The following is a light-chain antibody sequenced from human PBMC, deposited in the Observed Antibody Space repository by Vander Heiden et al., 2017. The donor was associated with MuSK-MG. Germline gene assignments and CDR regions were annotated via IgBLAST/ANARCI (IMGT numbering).Light chain of an antibody. CDR1: SRNIGGYDY. Sequence: QSVLTQPASVSGSPGQSITISCSGTSRNIGGYDYVPWYQQSQGKAPKLIIYHVRIRPSGVSDRFSGSKSVNTASLTITGLHVDDEADYYCASETTTSDLYVFGAGTKVTVL. V-gene: IGLV2-14*01. CDR3: ASETTTSDLYV. CDR2: HVR. J-gene: IGLJ1*01.